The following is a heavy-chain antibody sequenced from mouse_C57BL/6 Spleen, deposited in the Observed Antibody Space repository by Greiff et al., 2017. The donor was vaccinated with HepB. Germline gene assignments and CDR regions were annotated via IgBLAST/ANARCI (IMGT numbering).Heavy chain of an antibody. J-gene: IGHJ4*01. V-gene: IGHV5-17*01. Sequence: VQLKESGGGLVKPGGSLKLSCAASGFTFSDYGMHWVRQAPEKGLEWVAYISSGSSTIYYADTVKGRFTISRDNAKNTLFLQMTSLRSEDAAMYYCARRAAQASYAMDYWGQGTSVTVSS. CDR2: ISSGSSTI. D-gene: IGHD3-2*02. CDR3: ARRAAQASYAMDY. CDR1: GFTFSDYG.